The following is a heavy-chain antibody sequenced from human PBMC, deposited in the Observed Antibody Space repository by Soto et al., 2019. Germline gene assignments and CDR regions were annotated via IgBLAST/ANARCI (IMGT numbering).Heavy chain of an antibody. D-gene: IGHD3-3*01. J-gene: IGHJ6*02. Sequence: PSETLSLTCSVSGVTMSYGAYSWNWIRQSPGKGLEWLGYISHLETTYYNPSLRSRVSFSVDRTRNQFSLSLSSVTAADTAVYYCAREKNFGVVTPGRGMDVWGQGTTVTVSS. CDR1: GVTMSYGAYS. CDR2: ISHLETT. V-gene: IGHV4-30-2*06. CDR3: AREKNFGVVTPGRGMDV.